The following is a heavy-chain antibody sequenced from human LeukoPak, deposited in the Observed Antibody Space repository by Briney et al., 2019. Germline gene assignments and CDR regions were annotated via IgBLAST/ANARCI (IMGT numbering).Heavy chain of an antibody. J-gene: IGHJ5*02. CDR3: ARVHDFWTGGFDP. CDR2: IYHSGST. Sequence: SETLSLTCAVSGGSISSGGYSWSWIRQPPGKGLEWIGYIYHSGSTYYNPSLKSRVTISIDRSKNQFSLKLSSVTAADTAVYYCARVHDFWTGGFDPWGQGTLVTVSS. V-gene: IGHV4-30-2*01. D-gene: IGHD3/OR15-3a*01. CDR1: GGSISSGGYS.